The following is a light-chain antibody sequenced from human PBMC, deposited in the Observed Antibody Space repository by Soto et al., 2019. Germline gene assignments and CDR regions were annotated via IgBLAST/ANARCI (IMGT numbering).Light chain of an antibody. CDR3: QQADSLPLVT. Sequence: ERVVSLAPATMSVSQGERAGLSCRASQSVTTNLAWYRQKPGQSPRLLIYGASIRATGIPARFSGSGSGTEFTLTISSLQPEDFATYYCQQADSLPLVTFGQGTRLEIK. V-gene: IGKV3-15*01. CDR1: QSVTTN. J-gene: IGKJ5*01. CDR2: GAS.